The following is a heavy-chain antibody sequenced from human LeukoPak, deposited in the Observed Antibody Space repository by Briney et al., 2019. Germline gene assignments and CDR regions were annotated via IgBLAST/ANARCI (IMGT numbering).Heavy chain of an antibody. D-gene: IGHD3-22*01. CDR1: GFTFSSYG. CDR3: ARSRHSYDSSGFPHY. Sequence: PGGSLRLSCAASGFTFSSYGMHWVRQAPGKGLEWVAVISYEGSHQYYADSVKGRFTISRDNAKNSLYLQMNSLRAEDTALYYCARSRHSYDSSGFPHYWGQGTLVTVSS. CDR2: ISYEGSHQ. J-gene: IGHJ4*02. V-gene: IGHV3-30*03.